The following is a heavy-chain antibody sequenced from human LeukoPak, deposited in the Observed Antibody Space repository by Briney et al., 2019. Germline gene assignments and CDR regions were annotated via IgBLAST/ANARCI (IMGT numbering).Heavy chain of an antibody. Sequence: GGSLRPSCAASGFTFSSYAMTWVRQAPGKGLEWVATIKQDGSEKYYVDSVKGRLTISRDNAKNSLYLQMNSLRAEDTAVYYCATMWTDYWGQGTLVTVSS. V-gene: IGHV3-7*01. D-gene: IGHD2-21*01. CDR2: IKQDGSEK. CDR1: GFTFSSYA. CDR3: ATMWTDY. J-gene: IGHJ4*02.